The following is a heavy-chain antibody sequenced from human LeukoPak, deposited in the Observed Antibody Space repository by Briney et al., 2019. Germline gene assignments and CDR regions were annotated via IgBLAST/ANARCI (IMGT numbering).Heavy chain of an antibody. V-gene: IGHV3-7*01. CDR2: IKQDGSEK. J-gene: IGHJ4*02. D-gene: IGHD1-7*01. CDR1: GFTFSSYW. Sequence: AGGSLRLSCAASGFTFSSYWMGWVRQAPGKGLEWVANIKQDGSEKYYVDSVKGRFTISRDNAKNSLYLQMNSLRAEDTAVYYCARAHNWKYGSFDFWGQGTLVTVSS. CDR3: ARAHNWKYGSFDF.